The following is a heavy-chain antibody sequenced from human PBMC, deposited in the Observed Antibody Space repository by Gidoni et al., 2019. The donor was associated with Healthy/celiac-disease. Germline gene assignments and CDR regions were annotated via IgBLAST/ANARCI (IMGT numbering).Heavy chain of an antibody. CDR3: TTTIFGVAADY. V-gene: IGHV3-15*01. D-gene: IGHD3-3*01. J-gene: IGHJ4*02. CDR1: GFTFSNDG. CDR2: IKSKTDGGTT. Sequence: EVQLVESGGGLVKPGGSLRLSCAASGFTFSNDGMSWVRQAPGKGLEWVGRIKSKTDGGTTDYAAPVKGRFTISRDDSKNTLYLQMNSLKTEDTAVYYCTTTIFGVAADYWGQGTLVTVSS.